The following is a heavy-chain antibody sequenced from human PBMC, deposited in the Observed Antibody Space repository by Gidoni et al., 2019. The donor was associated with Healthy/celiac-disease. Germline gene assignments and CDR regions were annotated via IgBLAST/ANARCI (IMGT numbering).Heavy chain of an antibody. CDR1: GFTFDDYA. CDR2: ISWNSGSI. D-gene: IGHD3-22*01. CDR3: AKAESPYYYDSSGYYSY. V-gene: IGHV3-9*01. J-gene: IGHJ4*02. Sequence: EVQLVESGGGLVQPGRSLRLSCAASGFTFDDYAMHWVRQAPGKGLGWVSGISWNSGSIGYAYSVKGRFTISRDNAKNSLYLQMNSLRAEDTALYYCAKAESPYYYDSSGYYSYWGQGTLVTVSS.